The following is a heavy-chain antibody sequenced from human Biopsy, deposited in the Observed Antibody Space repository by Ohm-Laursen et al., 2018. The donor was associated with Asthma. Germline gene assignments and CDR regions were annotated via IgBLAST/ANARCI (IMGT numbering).Heavy chain of an antibody. Sequence: GSVKGSCKVSGYPFTDYYVHWVRQAPGQGLEWMGRIDPNSGGTNYAQKFLGRVTMTRDTSVNTSFMVLSRLRSDDTAVYYCARIKIRIGAGTDRYFDLWGRGTLVTVSS. V-gene: IGHV1-2*06. D-gene: IGHD3-16*01. CDR3: ARIKIRIGAGTDRYFDL. CDR1: GYPFTDYY. J-gene: IGHJ2*01. CDR2: IDPNSGGT.